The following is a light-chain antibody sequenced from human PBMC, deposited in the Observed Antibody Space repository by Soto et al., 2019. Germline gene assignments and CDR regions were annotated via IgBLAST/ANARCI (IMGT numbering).Light chain of an antibody. CDR1: SGSVSTSYY. CDR2: STN. CDR3: SSYTTTTTVI. Sequence: QAVVTQEPSFSVSPGGTVTLTCGLSSGSVSTSYYPSWYQQTPGQAPRTLIYSTNTRSSGVPDRFSGSILGNKAALTISGAQAHDESDYYCSSYTTTTTVIFGGGTKVTVL. J-gene: IGLJ2*01. V-gene: IGLV8-61*01.